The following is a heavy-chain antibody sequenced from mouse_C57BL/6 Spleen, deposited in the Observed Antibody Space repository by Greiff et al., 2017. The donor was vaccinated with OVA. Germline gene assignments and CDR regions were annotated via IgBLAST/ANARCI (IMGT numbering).Heavy chain of an antibody. D-gene: IGHD3-2*02. Sequence: VQLQQPGAELVKPGASVKLSCKASGYTFTSYWMQWVKQRPGQGLEWIGEIDPSDSYTNYNQKFKGKATLTVDTSSSTAYMQLSSLTSDDSAVYYCARGGWSAWFAYWGQGTLVTVSA. CDR2: IDPSDSYT. J-gene: IGHJ3*01. V-gene: IGHV1-50*01. CDR1: GYTFTSYW. CDR3: ARGGWSAWFAY.